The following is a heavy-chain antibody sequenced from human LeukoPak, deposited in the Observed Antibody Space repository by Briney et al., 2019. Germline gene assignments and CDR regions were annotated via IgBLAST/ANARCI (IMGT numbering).Heavy chain of an antibody. Sequence: GGSLRLSCAASGFTFSSYAMSWVRQAPGKGLEWVSAISGSGGSTHYADSVKGRFTISRDKSENTLYLQMNSLRAEDTVVYYCAKGVGSSSWYKFDCWGQGTLVTVSS. CDR2: ISGSGGST. J-gene: IGHJ4*02. V-gene: IGHV3-23*01. D-gene: IGHD6-13*01. CDR3: AKGVGSSSWYKFDC. CDR1: GFTFSSYA.